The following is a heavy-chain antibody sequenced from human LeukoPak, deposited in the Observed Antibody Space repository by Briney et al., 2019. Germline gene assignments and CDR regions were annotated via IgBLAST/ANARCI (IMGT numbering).Heavy chain of an antibody. CDR1: GYTFTGYY. CDR3: ARGKYIVATLLGPLNY. J-gene: IGHJ4*02. Sequence: GASVKVSCKASGYTFTGYYMHWVRQAPGQGLEWMGWINPNSGGTNYAQKFQGRVTMTRDTSISTAYMELSRLRPDDTVVYYCARGKYIVATLLGPLNYWGQGTLVTVSS. D-gene: IGHD5-12*01. V-gene: IGHV1-2*02. CDR2: INPNSGGT.